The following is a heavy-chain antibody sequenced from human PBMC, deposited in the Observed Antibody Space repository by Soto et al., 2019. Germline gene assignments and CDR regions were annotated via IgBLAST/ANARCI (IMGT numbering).Heavy chain of an antibody. Sequence: ASLKVSCKASGYTFTGYYMHWVRQAPGQGLEWMGWINPNSGDTSYAQKFQGRVTMTRDTSITTAYMELSRLRSDDTAVYYCARGHCSSTSCYGSDYYYGLDVWGQGTTVTVS. CDR2: INPNSGDT. CDR3: ARGHCSSTSCYGSDYYYGLDV. CDR1: GYTFTGYY. J-gene: IGHJ6*02. D-gene: IGHD2-2*01. V-gene: IGHV1-2*02.